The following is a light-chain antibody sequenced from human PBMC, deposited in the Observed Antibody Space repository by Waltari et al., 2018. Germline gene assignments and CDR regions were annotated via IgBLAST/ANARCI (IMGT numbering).Light chain of an antibody. Sequence: DIVMTQSPLSLPVTPGEPASISCRSSQSLLHSNGYNYLYWYLQKPGQSPQLLIYLGSNRASGVPDRFSGSGSGTDFTLKISRVEAEDVGVYYCMQALQTPLTFGGGTK. J-gene: IGKJ4*01. CDR1: QSLLHSNGYNY. V-gene: IGKV2-28*01. CDR2: LGS. CDR3: MQALQTPLT.